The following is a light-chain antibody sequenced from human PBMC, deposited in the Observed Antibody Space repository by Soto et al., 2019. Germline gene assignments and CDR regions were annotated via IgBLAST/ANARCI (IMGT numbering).Light chain of an antibody. J-gene: IGLJ1*01. CDR3: GSYSSTTTSEV. Sequence: QSGLAQPASVSGSPGQSITISCTGASSDVGGYDFVSWYQRHPGTPPKLIIYEVTHRPSGVSHRFSGSKSASTASLTISALQLADEADSLCGSYSSTTTSEVFGTGTKVTVL. V-gene: IGLV2-14*01. CDR1: SSDVGGYDF. CDR2: EVT.